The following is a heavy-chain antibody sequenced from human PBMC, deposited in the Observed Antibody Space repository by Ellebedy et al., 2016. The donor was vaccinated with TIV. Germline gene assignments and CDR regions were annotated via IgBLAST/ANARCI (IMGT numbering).Heavy chain of an antibody. CDR2: IYYSGST. CDR1: GGSIRNGDHY. Sequence: MPSETLSLTCTVSGGSIRNGDHYWSWIRQPPGKGLEWIGYIYYSGSTYYNPSLKSRVTISVDTSKKQFSLQLSSVTAADPAVYFCARKIGESWFDPWGQGTLVTVSS. J-gene: IGHJ5*02. D-gene: IGHD3-16*01. CDR3: ARKIGESWFDP. V-gene: IGHV4-30-4*01.